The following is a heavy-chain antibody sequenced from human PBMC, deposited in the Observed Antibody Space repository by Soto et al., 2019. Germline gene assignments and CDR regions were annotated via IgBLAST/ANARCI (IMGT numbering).Heavy chain of an antibody. CDR3: ARSLAVYTYGLFGY. Sequence: SETLSLTCTVSGGSISSFYWSWIRQPPGKPLEWIGYIYNTGSTNYSPSLKSRVSISVDTSKNQFSLQLGSVTAADTAVYYCARSLAVYTYGLFGYWGQGTLVTVSS. J-gene: IGHJ4*02. D-gene: IGHD2-21*01. CDR2: IYNTGST. V-gene: IGHV4-59*01. CDR1: GGSISSFY.